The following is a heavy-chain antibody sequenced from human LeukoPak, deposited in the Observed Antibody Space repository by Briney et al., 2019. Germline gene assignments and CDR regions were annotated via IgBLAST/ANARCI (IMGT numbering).Heavy chain of an antibody. CDR1: GFSLTSYS. V-gene: IGHV3-21*01. Sequence: GGSLRLSCDPAGFSLTSYSMNWVRQAHGEGLEWVRSISRSRSYIYYADSVKGRFTISRDNAKNSLYLQVNSLRAEDTAVYYCARGRYDRIQAMVTDYWGQGTLVTVSS. J-gene: IGHJ4*02. D-gene: IGHD5-18*01. CDR2: ISRSRSYI. CDR3: ARGRYDRIQAMVTDY.